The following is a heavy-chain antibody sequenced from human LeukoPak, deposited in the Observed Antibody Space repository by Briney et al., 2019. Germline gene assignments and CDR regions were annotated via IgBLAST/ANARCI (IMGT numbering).Heavy chain of an antibody. CDR2: TYYRSKWYN. Sequence: SQTLSLTCAISGDSVSSNSAAWNWIRRSPSRGLEWLGRTYYRSKWYNDYAVSVRSRTTINPDTSKNRFSLQLNSVTPEDTAVYYCARHLYGMDVWGQGTTVTVSS. CDR1: GDSVSSNSAA. J-gene: IGHJ6*02. CDR3: ARHLYGMDV. D-gene: IGHD3-3*02. V-gene: IGHV6-1*01.